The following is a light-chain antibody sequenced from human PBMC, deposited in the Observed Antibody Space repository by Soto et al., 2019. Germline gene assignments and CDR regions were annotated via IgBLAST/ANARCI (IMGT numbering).Light chain of an antibody. CDR2: TND. J-gene: IGLJ2*01. V-gene: IGLV1-44*01. Sequence: QSVLTQPPSASGTPGQRVTISCSGSSSNIGSNTVNWYQQFPGTAPKLLMYTNDQRPSGIPDRFSGSKSGTSGSLAISGLQSEDEADYYCAAWDDSLNGVVFGGGTKVTVL. CDR3: AAWDDSLNGVV. CDR1: SSNIGSNT.